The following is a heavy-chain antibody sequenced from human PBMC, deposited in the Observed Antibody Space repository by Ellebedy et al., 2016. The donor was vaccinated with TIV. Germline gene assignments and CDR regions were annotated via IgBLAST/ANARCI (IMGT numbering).Heavy chain of an antibody. Sequence: GGSLRLXXAASGFTFSSYSINWVRQAPGKGLEWVSSISSTSSSTYYAGSVKGRFTISRDNAKNSLFLQMSSLRPEDTAVYYCARDPITVAGGGSFDYWGQGTLVTVSS. CDR1: GFTFSSYS. CDR3: ARDPITVAGGGSFDY. CDR2: ISSTSSST. D-gene: IGHD6-19*01. V-gene: IGHV3-21*01. J-gene: IGHJ4*02.